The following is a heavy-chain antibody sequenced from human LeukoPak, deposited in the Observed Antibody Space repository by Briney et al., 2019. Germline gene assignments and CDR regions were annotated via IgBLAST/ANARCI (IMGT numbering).Heavy chain of an antibody. CDR3: ARGFNSFDM. Sequence: GGSLRLSCVVSGFTFSDHYMDWVRQTPAKGLEWVARSRSKAKSYTTEYAASVKGRFTISRDDSKNSLYLQMNSLKTEDTAVYYCARGFNSFDMWGQGTMVTVSS. CDR1: GFTFSDHY. J-gene: IGHJ3*02. D-gene: IGHD2-21*01. CDR2: SRSKAKSYTT. V-gene: IGHV3-72*01.